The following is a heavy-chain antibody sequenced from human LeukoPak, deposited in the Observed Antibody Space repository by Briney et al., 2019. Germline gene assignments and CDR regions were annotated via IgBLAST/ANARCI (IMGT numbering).Heavy chain of an antibody. J-gene: IGHJ4*02. D-gene: IGHD2-2*01. V-gene: IGHV3-7*01. Sequence: GGSLRLSCAPPVFSSTSYWMSWVRQAPGKGLGWVSNIKQDGSEKYYVDSVKGRFTISRDNAKNSLYLQMNSLRAEDTAVYYCAKLGYCSSTSCYPCFDYWGQGTLVTVST. CDR1: VFSSTSYW. CDR2: IKQDGSEK. CDR3: AKLGYCSSTSCYPCFDY.